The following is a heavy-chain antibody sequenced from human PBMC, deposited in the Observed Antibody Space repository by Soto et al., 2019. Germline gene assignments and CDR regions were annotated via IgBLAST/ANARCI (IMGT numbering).Heavy chain of an antibody. J-gene: IGHJ4*02. Sequence: GGSLRLSCAASGFTFSSHAMSWVLQAPGKGLEWVSAVSGSGGSTYYADSVKGRFTISRDNSKNTLYLQMNSLRAEDTAVYYCAKDDAAAGTLYYFDYWGQGTLVTVSS. CDR1: GFTFSSHA. CDR2: VSGSGGST. D-gene: IGHD6-13*01. CDR3: AKDDAAAGTLYYFDY. V-gene: IGHV3-23*01.